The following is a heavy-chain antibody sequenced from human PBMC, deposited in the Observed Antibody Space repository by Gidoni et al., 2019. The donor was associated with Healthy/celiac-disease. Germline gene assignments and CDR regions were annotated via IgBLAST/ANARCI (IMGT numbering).Heavy chain of an antibody. Sequence: QVQRQESGPGLGKPSETLSLTCTGSGGSISSYYWSWIPQPPGKGLEWIGYLYYSVSTNYNPSLKSRVTISVDTSKNQFSLKLSSVTAADTAVYYCARVGYCSGGSCYSYYFDYWGQGTLVTVSS. CDR2: LYYSVST. V-gene: IGHV4-59*01. D-gene: IGHD2-15*01. J-gene: IGHJ4*02. CDR1: GGSISSYY. CDR3: ARVGYCSGGSCYSYYFDY.